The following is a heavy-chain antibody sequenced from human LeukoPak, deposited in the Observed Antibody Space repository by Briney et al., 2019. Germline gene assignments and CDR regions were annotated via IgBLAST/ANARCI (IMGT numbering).Heavy chain of an antibody. J-gene: IGHJ4*02. CDR2: ISQDGSGK. V-gene: IGHV3-7*01. CDR3: ASPGSLDY. CDR1: GFTFSNYW. Sequence: GGSLRLSCGASGFTFSNYWMSWVRQAPGKGLEWVINISQDGSGKNYADSVEGRFTISRDNAKNSLYLQMNSLRAEDTAVYYCASPGSLDYWGQGTLVTVSS.